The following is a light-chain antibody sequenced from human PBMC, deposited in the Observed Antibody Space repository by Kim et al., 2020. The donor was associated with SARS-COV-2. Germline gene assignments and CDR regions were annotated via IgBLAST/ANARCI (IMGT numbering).Light chain of an antibody. CDR3: NSYTNSNSPYV. J-gene: IGLJ1*01. CDR1: SSDVDGYNY. Sequence: QSITIACTRTSSDVDGYNYFSWYQQHPAKAPKLMIYDVNKRPSGVSNRFSRSRSGNTASLTISGLQAEDEAYYYCNSYTNSNSPYVFGTGTEVTVL. CDR2: DVN. V-gene: IGLV2-14*04.